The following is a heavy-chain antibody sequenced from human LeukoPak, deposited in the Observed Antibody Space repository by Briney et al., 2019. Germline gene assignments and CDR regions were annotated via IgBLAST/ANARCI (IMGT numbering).Heavy chain of an antibody. J-gene: IGHJ4*02. V-gene: IGHV1-2*06. CDR1: GYTFTGYY. Sequence: ASVKVSCKASGYTFTGYYMHWVRQAPGQGLEWMGRINPNSGGTNYAQKFQGRVTMTRDTSISTAYMELSRLRSDDAAVYYCARMYGSGSYLALDYWGQGTLVTVSS. CDR2: INPNSGGT. CDR3: ARMYGSGSYLALDY. D-gene: IGHD3-10*01.